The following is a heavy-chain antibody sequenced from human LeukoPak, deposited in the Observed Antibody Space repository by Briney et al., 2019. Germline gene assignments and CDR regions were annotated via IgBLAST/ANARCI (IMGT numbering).Heavy chain of an antibody. CDR1: SGSIGSSSNY. J-gene: IGHJ5*02. CDR2: VYYSGST. Sequence: SETLSLTCTVSSGSIGSSSNYWGWIRQAPGKGLEWIGKVYYSGSTFYNPSLKSRVTISVDTSNNQFSLKLRSVTAADTAIYYCARASFNVVFGNWFDPWGQGTLVTVSS. V-gene: IGHV4-39*01. CDR3: ARASFNVVFGNWFDP. D-gene: IGHD2-8*01.